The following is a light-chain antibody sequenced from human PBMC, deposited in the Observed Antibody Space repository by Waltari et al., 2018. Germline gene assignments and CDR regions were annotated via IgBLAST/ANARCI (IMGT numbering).Light chain of an antibody. CDR1: QGVSSY. J-gene: IGKJ1*01. CDR2: AVS. Sequence: AIRMTQSPSSFAASTGDRVTITCRASQGVSSYLAWYQQKPGSAPKLLIYAVSTLQSGFPSRFSGSGSGTEFTLTISCLQSEDFATYYCEQYYAYPPTFGQGTKVEIK. V-gene: IGKV1-8*01. CDR3: EQYYAYPPT.